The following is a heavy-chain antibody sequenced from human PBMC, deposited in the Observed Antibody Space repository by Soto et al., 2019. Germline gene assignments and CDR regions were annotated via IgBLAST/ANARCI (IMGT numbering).Heavy chain of an antibody. D-gene: IGHD4-17*01. CDR2: ISSSSTI. CDR3: ARDGLRTGPS. CDR1: GFTFSSYS. V-gene: IGHV3-48*01. Sequence: GGSLRLSCAASGFTFSSYSMNWVRQAPGKGLEWVSYISSSSTIYYADSVKGRFTISRDNAKNSLYLQMNSLRAEDTAVYYCARDGLRTGPSWGQGTLVTVSS. J-gene: IGHJ4*02.